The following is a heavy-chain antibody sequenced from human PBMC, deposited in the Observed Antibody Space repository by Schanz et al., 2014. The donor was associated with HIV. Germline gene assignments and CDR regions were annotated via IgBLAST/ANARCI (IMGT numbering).Heavy chain of an antibody. CDR2: ISYDGRNK. V-gene: IGHV3-30*18. D-gene: IGHD6-6*01. J-gene: IGHJ4*02. CDR3: AKGWRGYSISSLVDY. Sequence: QVRLVESGGGVVQPGRSLRLSCAASGFTFSNYGMHWVRQAPGKGLEWVAVISYDGRNKYFGHSVKGRFTISRDNSKNTLYLQVKSLRADDTAVYYCAKGWRGYSISSLVDYWGQGSLVTVSS. CDR1: GFTFSNYG.